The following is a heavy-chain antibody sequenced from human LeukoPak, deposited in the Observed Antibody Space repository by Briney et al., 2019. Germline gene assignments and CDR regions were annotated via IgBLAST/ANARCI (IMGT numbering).Heavy chain of an antibody. D-gene: IGHD1-20*01. CDR1: GGSFSGYY. CDR2: INHSGST. Sequence: PSETLSLTCTAYGGSFSGYYWSWIRQPPGKGLEWIGEINHSGSTNYNPSLKSRVTISVDTSKNQFSLKLSSVTAADTAVYYCALLTGPHDHWGQGTLVTVSS. V-gene: IGHV4-34*01. J-gene: IGHJ4*02. CDR3: ALLTGPHDH.